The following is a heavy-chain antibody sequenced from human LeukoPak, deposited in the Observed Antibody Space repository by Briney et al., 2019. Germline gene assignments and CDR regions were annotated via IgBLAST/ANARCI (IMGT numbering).Heavy chain of an antibody. Sequence: SGGSLRLSCAASGFTFDDYAMHWVRQAPGKGLEWVSGISWNSGTIGYADSVKGRFTISRDNSKNTLYLQMNSLRAEDTAVYYCARDGTQAVAEYWGQGTLVTVSS. V-gene: IGHV3-9*01. CDR3: ARDGTQAVAEY. CDR2: ISWNSGTI. CDR1: GFTFDDYA. J-gene: IGHJ4*02. D-gene: IGHD6-19*01.